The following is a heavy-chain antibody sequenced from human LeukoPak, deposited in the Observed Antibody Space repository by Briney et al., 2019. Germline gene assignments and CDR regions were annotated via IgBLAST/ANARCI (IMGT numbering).Heavy chain of an antibody. CDR1: GFTFSSYS. J-gene: IGHJ4*02. CDR2: ISRSGVTI. CDR3: ARDPTRDFDY. V-gene: IGHV3-48*04. D-gene: IGHD2-2*01. Sequence: GGSLRLSCAASGFTFSSYSLNWVRQAPGKGLECVSYISRSGVTIYYADSVKGRFTISRDNAKNSLYLQMNSLRAEDTAVYYCARDPTRDFDYWGQGTLVTVSS.